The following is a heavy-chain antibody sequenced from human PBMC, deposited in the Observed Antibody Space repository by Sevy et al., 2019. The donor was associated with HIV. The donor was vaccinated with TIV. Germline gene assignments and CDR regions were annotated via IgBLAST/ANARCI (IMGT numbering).Heavy chain of an antibody. CDR2: IKQDGSEK. V-gene: IGHV3-7*01. CDR1: GFTFSSFW. D-gene: IGHD1-1*01. J-gene: IGHJ4*02. CDR3: AREIGGGNSF. Sequence: QLGGTLRLSCAASGFTFSSFWMHWVRQAPGKGLECVANIKQDGSEKYYVHSVKGRFTISRDNAKNSLYLQMNSLRAEDTAVYYCAREIGGGNSFWGQGTLVTVSS.